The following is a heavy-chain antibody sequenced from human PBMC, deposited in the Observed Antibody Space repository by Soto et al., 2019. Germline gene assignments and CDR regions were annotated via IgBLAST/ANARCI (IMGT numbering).Heavy chain of an antibody. V-gene: IGHV5-51*01. CDR2: IYPGDSDT. CDR1: GYSFTSYW. J-gene: IGHJ6*02. D-gene: IGHD3-22*01. Sequence: GDSLKISCKGSGYSFTSYWIGWVRQMPGKGLEWMGIIYPGDSDTRYSPSFQGQVTISADKSISTAYLQWSSLKASDTAMYYCARGPVYYDSSGKAYYYYYGMDVWGQGTTVTVSS. CDR3: ARGPVYYDSSGKAYYYYYGMDV.